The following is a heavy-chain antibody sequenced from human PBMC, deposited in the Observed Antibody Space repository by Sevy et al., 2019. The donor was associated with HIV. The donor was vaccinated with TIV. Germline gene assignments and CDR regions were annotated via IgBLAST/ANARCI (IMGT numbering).Heavy chain of an antibody. CDR2: ISYDDGRNR. CDR3: ARDSGYCGGDCYGPGGY. J-gene: IGHJ4*02. CDR1: GFTFSSYA. D-gene: IGHD2-21*02. V-gene: IGHV3-30*14. Sequence: GGSLRLSCAASGFTFSSYALHWVRQAPGKGLEWVAVISYDDGRNRNYPDSVKGRFTISRDNSKNTVYRQMNSLRPEDRAVYYCARDSGYCGGDCYGPGGYWGQGTLVTVSS.